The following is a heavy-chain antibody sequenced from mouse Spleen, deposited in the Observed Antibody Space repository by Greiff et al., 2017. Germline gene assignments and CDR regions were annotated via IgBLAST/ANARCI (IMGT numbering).Heavy chain of an antibody. CDR3: ARELGRAWYFDV. CDR2: INPSSGYT. J-gene: IGHJ1*01. D-gene: IGHD4-1*01. V-gene: IGHV1-4*02. Sequence: QVQLQQSEAELARPGASVKMSCKASGYTFTSYTMHWVKQRPGQGLEWIGYINPSSGYTEYNQKFKDKTTLTADKSSSTAYMQLSSLTSEDSAVYYCARELGRAWYFDVWGAGTTVTVSS. CDR1: GYTFTSYT.